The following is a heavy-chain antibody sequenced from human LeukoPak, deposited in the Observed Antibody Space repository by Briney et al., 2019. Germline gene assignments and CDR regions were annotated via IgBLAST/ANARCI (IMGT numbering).Heavy chain of an antibody. CDR1: GGSISSSSYY. CDR3: ASQDGGEKFLDIDY. CDR2: IYYSGST. D-gene: IGHD3/OR15-3a*01. J-gene: IGHJ4*02. Sequence: PSETLSLTCTVSGGSISSSSYYWGWIRRPPGKGLEWIGSIYYSGSTYYNPSLKSRVTISVDTSKNQFSLKLSSVTAADTAVYYCASQDGGEKFLDIDYWGQGTLVTVSS. V-gene: IGHV4-39*07.